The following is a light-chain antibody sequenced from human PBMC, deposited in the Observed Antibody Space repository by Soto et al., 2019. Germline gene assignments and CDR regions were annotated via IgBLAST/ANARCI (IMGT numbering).Light chain of an antibody. Sequence: QSVLTQPASVSGSPGQSITISCTGTSSDIGNYNYVSWYQQHPGKAPKLIIYDVTNRPSGVSNRCSGSKSGNSASLTISGLQPEDEADYYCSSYTSSSTLVFGGRTKRTVL. CDR2: DVT. CDR1: SSDIGNYNY. CDR3: SSYTSSSTLV. J-gene: IGLJ2*01. V-gene: IGLV2-14*01.